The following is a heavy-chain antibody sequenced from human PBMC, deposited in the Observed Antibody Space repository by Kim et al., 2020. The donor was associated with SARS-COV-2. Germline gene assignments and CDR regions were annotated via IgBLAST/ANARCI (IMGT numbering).Heavy chain of an antibody. CDR3: AKLRPKQLVQYYYYGMDV. CDR2: ISYDGSNK. V-gene: IGHV3-30*18. CDR1: GFTFSSYG. D-gene: IGHD6-13*01. J-gene: IGHJ6*01. Sequence: GGSLRLSCAASGFTFSSYGMHWVRQAPGKGLEWVAVISYDGSNKYYADSVKGRFTISRDNSKNTLYLQMNSLRAEDTAVYYCAKLRPKQLVQYYYYGMDV.